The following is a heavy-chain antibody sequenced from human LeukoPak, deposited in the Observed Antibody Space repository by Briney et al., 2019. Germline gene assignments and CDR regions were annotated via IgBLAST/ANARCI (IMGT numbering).Heavy chain of an antibody. CDR1: GFTFSNYI. CDR2: IIENGNNQ. CDR3: AELGITMIGGV. V-gene: IGHV3-30*04. Sequence: PGGSLRLSCAASGFTFSNYIMHWVRQAPGKGLEWVAVIIENGNNQYYADSVKGRFTISRDNAKNSLYLQMNSLRAEDTAVYYCAELGITMIGGVWGKGTTVTVSS. D-gene: IGHD3-10*02. J-gene: IGHJ6*04.